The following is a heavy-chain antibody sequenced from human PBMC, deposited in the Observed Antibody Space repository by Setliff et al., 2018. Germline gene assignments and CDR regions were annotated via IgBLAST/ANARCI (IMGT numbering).Heavy chain of an antibody. D-gene: IGHD3-10*01. J-gene: IGHJ6*03. V-gene: IGHV4-34*01. CDR1: GGSFSGYY. CDR2: INHSGST. Sequence: TSETLSLTCAVYGGSFSGYYWSWIRQPPGKGQEWIGEINHSGSTNYNPSLKSRVTISVDKSKNQFSLKLSSVTAADTAVYYCARALLWFGEGMDVWGKGTTVTVSS. CDR3: ARALLWFGEGMDV.